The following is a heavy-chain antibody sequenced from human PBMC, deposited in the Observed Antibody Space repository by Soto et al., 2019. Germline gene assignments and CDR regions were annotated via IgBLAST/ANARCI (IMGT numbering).Heavy chain of an antibody. CDR2: IYTSGST. J-gene: IGHJ4*02. Sequence: NPSETLSLTCTVSGGSISSYYWSWIRQPAGKGLEWIGRIYTSGSTNYNPSLKSRVTMSVDTSKNQFSLKLSSVTAADTAVYYCAREYYYDSSGYHGTVFDYWGQGTLVTVSS. CDR1: GGSISSYY. CDR3: AREYYYDSSGYHGTVFDY. D-gene: IGHD3-22*01. V-gene: IGHV4-4*07.